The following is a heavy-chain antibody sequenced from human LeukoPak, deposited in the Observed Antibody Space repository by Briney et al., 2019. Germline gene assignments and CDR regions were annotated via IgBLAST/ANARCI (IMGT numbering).Heavy chain of an antibody. J-gene: IGHJ4*02. CDR3: AKEGYRYGYAIDY. Sequence: PGGSLRLSCAASGFAFSTYAMSWVRQAPGKGLEWVSAISGSGGSTYYADSVKGRFTISRDNSKNTLYLQMNSLRAEDTAVYYCAKEGYRYGYAIDYWGQGTLVTVSS. CDR1: GFAFSTYA. CDR2: ISGSGGST. D-gene: IGHD5-18*01. V-gene: IGHV3-23*01.